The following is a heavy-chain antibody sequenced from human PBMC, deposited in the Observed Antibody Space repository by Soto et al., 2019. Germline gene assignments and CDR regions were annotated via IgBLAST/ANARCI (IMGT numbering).Heavy chain of an antibody. Sequence: ASVKVSCKASGYAFTSYAMHWVRQAPGQRLEWMGWINAGNGNTKYSQKFQGRVTITRDTSASTAYMELSSLRSEDTAVYYCARTLEMATITGFDYWGQGTLVTVSS. V-gene: IGHV1-3*01. D-gene: IGHD5-12*01. CDR3: ARTLEMATITGFDY. CDR1: GYAFTSYA. CDR2: INAGNGNT. J-gene: IGHJ4*02.